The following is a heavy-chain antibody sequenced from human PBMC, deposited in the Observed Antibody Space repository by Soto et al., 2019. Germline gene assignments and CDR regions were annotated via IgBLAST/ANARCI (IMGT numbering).Heavy chain of an antibody. Sequence: QVLLVESGGGVVQPGGSLTLSCVGSGFTFNSHGMHWVRQAPGKGLEWVAVISYDGSNKHYEESVKGRFTISRDNSRNTVYLQLNSLRAEDTALYYCAQDRTAILAEVSWLESWGQGTLVTVSA. CDR3: AQDRTAILAEVSWLES. CDR2: ISYDGSNK. V-gene: IGHV3-30*18. CDR1: GFTFNSHG. J-gene: IGHJ5*02. D-gene: IGHD5-12*01.